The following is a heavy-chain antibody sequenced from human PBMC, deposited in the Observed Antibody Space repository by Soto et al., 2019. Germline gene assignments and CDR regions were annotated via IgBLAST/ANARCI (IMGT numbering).Heavy chain of an antibody. V-gene: IGHV3-30-3*01. CDR3: ARSRHGSGSYTHFYYGLDV. CDR2: ISFDGSTD. D-gene: IGHD3-10*01. J-gene: IGHJ6*02. CDR1: GFTFISYA. Sequence: QVQLVESGGGVVQPGRSLRLSCAASGFTFISYAMHWVRQAPCKGLEWVAVISFDGSTDYYAASVKGRFTISRDNSKNTVYLQMNSLRSEDTAVYYCARSRHGSGSYTHFYYGLDVWGQGTTVTVSS.